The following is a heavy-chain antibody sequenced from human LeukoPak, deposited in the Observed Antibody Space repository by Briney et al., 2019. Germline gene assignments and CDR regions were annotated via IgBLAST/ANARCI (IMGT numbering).Heavy chain of an antibody. D-gene: IGHD1-1*01. J-gene: IGHJ4*02. CDR2: IKQDGSEK. Sequence: GGSLRLSCAASGFTFSSYAMSWVRQAPGKGLEWVANIKQDGSEKYYVDSVKGRFTVSRDNAKNSLYLQMNSLRAEDTAVYLCARAIELERYFDYWGQGTLVTVSS. CDR1: GFTFSSYA. V-gene: IGHV3-7*01. CDR3: ARAIELERYFDY.